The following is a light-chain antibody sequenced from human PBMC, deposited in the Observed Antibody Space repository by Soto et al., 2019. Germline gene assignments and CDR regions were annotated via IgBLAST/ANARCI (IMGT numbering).Light chain of an antibody. CDR1: QSVSTY. Sequence: EIVLTQSPGTLSLSPGERPTLSCRASQSVSTYLAWYQHKPGQAPRLLIFGASSRATGIPDRFGGSGSGTDFTPTNTRLEPDDFAVSYYQKYVSSPYTVGQGTMLVI. J-gene: IGKJ2*01. CDR3: QKYVSSPYT. CDR2: GAS. V-gene: IGKV3-20*01.